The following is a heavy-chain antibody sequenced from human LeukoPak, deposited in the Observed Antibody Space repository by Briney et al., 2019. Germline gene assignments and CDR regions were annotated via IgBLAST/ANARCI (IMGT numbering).Heavy chain of an antibody. Sequence: PSETLSLTCAVYGGSFSSYYWSWIRQPPGKGLEWIGYIYYSGSTNYNPSLKSRVTISVDTSKNQFSLKLSSVTAADTAVYYCARNDDYVWGSYRGAFDYWGQGTLVTVSS. D-gene: IGHD3-16*02. CDR2: IYYSGST. CDR1: GGSFSSYY. V-gene: IGHV4-59*01. J-gene: IGHJ4*02. CDR3: ARNDDYVWGSYRGAFDY.